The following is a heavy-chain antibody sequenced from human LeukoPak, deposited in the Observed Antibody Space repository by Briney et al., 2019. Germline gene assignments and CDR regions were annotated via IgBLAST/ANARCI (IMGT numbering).Heavy chain of an antibody. CDR2: INWNGDNT. CDR3: ARAGGFGELLLDY. J-gene: IGHJ4*02. Sequence: GGSLRLSCAASGFTFDDYGMSWVRQAPGKGLEWVSGINWNGDNTNYADSLKGRFTISRDNAKNSLYLQMNSLRAEDTAVYYCARAGGFGELLLDYWGQGTLVTVSS. D-gene: IGHD3-10*01. CDR1: GFTFDDYG. V-gene: IGHV3-20*04.